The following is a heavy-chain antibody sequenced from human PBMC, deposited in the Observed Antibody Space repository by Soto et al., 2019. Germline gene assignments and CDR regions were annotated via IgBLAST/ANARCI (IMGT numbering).Heavy chain of an antibody. CDR2: IYYSGST. CDR3: ASETRTDFDWFSSGYY. CDR1: GGSISSSSYY. V-gene: IGHV4-39*01. Sequence: SETLSLTCTVSGGSISSSSYYWGWIRQPPGKGLEWIGSIYYSGSTYYNPSLKSRVTISVDTSKNQFSLKLSSVTAADTAVYYCASETRTDFDWFSSGYYWGQGTLVTVSS. J-gene: IGHJ4*02. D-gene: IGHD3-9*01.